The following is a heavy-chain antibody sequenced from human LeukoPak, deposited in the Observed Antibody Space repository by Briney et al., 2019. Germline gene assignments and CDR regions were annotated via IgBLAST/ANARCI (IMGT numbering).Heavy chain of an antibody. J-gene: IGHJ4*02. CDR3: TRDRTVAHFDC. CDR2: ISGSSSSI. V-gene: IGHV3-21*01. D-gene: IGHD4-17*01. CDR1: GCTITSYT. Sequence: GGSLRLSCVASGCTITSYTMHWVRQAPGKGLEWVSFISGSSSSIYYADSVQGRFTISRDNAKNSLYLQMNSLRAEDTAVYYCTRDRTVAHFDCWGQGTLVTVSS.